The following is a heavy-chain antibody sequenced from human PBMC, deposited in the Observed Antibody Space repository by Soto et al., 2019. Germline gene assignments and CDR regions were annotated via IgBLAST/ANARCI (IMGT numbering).Heavy chain of an antibody. D-gene: IGHD5-12*01. V-gene: IGHV4-59*01. CDR2: IYYSGST. CDR3: ARGGVATVRYGMDV. CDR1: GGSISSYY. J-gene: IGHJ6*02. Sequence: SETLSLTCTVSGGSISSYYWSWIRQPPGKGLEWIGYIYYSGSTKYNPSLKSRVTISVDTSKNQFSLKLSSVTAADTAVYYCARGGVATVRYGMDVWGQGTTVTVSS.